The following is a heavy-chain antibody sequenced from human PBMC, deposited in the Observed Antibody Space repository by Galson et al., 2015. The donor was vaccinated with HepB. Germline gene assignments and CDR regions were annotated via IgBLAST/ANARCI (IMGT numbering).Heavy chain of an antibody. CDR1: GFALSNYG. V-gene: IGHV3-23*01. J-gene: IGHJ4*02. CDR3: AKRLFVPTDC. Sequence: SLRLSCAASGFALSNYGMNWVRQAPGKGLEWVSGFGTSGDKTSYADSVKGRFTISRDNSRNTLCLQMNSLRAEDTAVYYCAKRLFVPTDCWGQGTLVTVSS. CDR2: FGTSGDKT.